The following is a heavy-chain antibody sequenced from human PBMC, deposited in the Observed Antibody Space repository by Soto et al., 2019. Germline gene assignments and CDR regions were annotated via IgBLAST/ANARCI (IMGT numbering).Heavy chain of an antibody. CDR1: GGSISSSSYY. Sequence: QLQLQESGPGLVKPSETLSLTCTVSGGSISSSSYYWGWIRQPPGKGLEWIGSIYYSGSTYYNPSLKSRVTISVDTSKNQFSLKLSSVTAADTAVYYCARPASGSWGEFDYWGQGTLVTVSS. CDR2: IYYSGST. CDR3: ARPASGSWGEFDY. J-gene: IGHJ4*02. D-gene: IGHD1-26*01. V-gene: IGHV4-39*01.